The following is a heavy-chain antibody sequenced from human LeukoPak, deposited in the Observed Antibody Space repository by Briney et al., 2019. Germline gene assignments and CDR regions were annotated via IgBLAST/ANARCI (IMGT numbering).Heavy chain of an antibody. D-gene: IGHD2-15*01. J-gene: IGHJ4*02. CDR3: ARGRIVVVVAATNPFDY. V-gene: IGHV4-38-2*01. Sequence: SETLSLTCAVSAYSISSGSYWGWIRQPPGKGLEWIGSIYHSGSTYYNPSLKSRVTISVDTSKNQFSLKLSSVTAADTAVYYCARGRIVVVVAATNPFDYWGQGTLVTVSS. CDR2: IYHSGST. CDR1: AYSISSGSY.